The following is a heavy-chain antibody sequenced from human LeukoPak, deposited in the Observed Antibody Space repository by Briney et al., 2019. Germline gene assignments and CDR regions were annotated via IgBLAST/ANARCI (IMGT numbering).Heavy chain of an antibody. CDR3: AKEQRYYMDV. J-gene: IGHJ6*03. Sequence: GGSLRLSCAASGFTFSSYGLHWVRQAPGKGLEWVAVISYDGSNKYYADSVKGRFTISRDNSKNTLYLQMNSLRAEDTAVYYCAKEQRYYMDVWGKGTTVTVSS. CDR2: ISYDGSNK. V-gene: IGHV3-30*18. CDR1: GFTFSSYG.